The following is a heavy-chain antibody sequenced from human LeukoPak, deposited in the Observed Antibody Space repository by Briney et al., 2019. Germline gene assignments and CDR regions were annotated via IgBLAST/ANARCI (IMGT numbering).Heavy chain of an antibody. CDR3: ARDVDRATYYYDSSCFDH. V-gene: IGHV3-23*01. Sequence: GGSLRLSCTTSGFTFSSYALSWVRQAPGKGLEWVSGIRVSGSTYYPDSVTGRFTISRDNSENTLYLQMNSLRAEDTAVYYCARDVDRATYYYDSSCFDHWGQGTLVTVSS. CDR2: IRVSGST. D-gene: IGHD3-22*01. CDR1: GFTFSSYA. J-gene: IGHJ4*02.